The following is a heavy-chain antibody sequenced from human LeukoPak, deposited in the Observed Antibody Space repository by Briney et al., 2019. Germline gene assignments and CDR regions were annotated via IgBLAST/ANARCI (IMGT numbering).Heavy chain of an antibody. CDR1: GYSFTSYW. CDR2: IYPGDSDT. J-gene: IGHJ3*02. Sequence: GESLKISCKGSGYSFTSYWIGWVRQMPGKGVEWMGIIYPGDSDTRYSPSFQGQVTISAEKSISTAYLQWSSLKASDTAMYYCASHTPLYYGGNSDAFDIWGQGTMVTVSS. D-gene: IGHD4-23*01. V-gene: IGHV5-51*01. CDR3: ASHTPLYYGGNSDAFDI.